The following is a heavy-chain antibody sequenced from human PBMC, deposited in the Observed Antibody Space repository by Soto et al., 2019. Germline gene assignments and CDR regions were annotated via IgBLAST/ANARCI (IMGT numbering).Heavy chain of an antibody. CDR2: IYYSGST. V-gene: IGHV4-59*01. Sequence: SSETLSLTCTVSGGSICSYYWSWIRQPPGKGLEWIGYIYYSGSTNYNPSLKSRVTISVDTSKNQFSLKLSSVTAADTAVYYCARTRTIFGVVILYYFDYWGQGTLVTVSS. J-gene: IGHJ4*02. D-gene: IGHD3-3*01. CDR3: ARTRTIFGVVILYYFDY. CDR1: GGSICSYY.